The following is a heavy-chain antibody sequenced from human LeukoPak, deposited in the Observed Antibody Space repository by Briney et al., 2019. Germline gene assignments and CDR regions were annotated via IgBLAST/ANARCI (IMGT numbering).Heavy chain of an antibody. CDR1: GFTFSSYG. CDR2: ISYDGSNK. D-gene: IGHD2-8*01. V-gene: IGHV3-30*18. J-gene: IGHJ3*02. CDR3: AKGVLEYCTNGVCRKNAFDI. Sequence: GGSLRLSCAASGFTFSSYGMHWVRQAPGKGLEWVAVISYDGSNKYYADSVKGRFTISRDNSKNTLYLQMNSLRAEDTAVYYCAKGVLEYCTNGVCRKNAFDIWGQGKMVTVSS.